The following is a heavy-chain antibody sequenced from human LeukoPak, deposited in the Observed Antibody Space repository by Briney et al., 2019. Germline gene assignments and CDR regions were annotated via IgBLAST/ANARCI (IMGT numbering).Heavy chain of an antibody. D-gene: IGHD1-7*01. CDR2: IYYSGST. V-gene: IGHV4-39*01. Sequence: AGTLSLTCSASGGSISSSSHYWGWIRQPPGKGLEYIVRIYYSGSTYYNPALKSRVTISVDTSQIHFPLKLSSVTAADTAVYYRARHRGQLELIDYCGQGNLVTVSS. CDR3: ARHRGQLELIDY. J-gene: IGHJ4*02. CDR1: GGSISSSSHY.